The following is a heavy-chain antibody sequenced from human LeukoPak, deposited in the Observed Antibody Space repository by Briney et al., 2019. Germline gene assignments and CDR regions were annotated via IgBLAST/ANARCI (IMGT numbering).Heavy chain of an antibody. CDR2: IYTSGST. J-gene: IGHJ3*02. D-gene: IGHD2-15*01. CDR3: ASEGYCSGGSCYFGAFDI. CDR1: GGSISSYY. V-gene: IGHV4-4*07. Sequence: SETLSLTCTVSGGSISSYYWSWIRQPAGKGLEWIGRIYTSGSTNYNPSLKSRVTMSVDTSKNQFSLKLSSVTAADTAVYYCASEGYCSGGSCYFGAFDIWGQGTMVTVSS.